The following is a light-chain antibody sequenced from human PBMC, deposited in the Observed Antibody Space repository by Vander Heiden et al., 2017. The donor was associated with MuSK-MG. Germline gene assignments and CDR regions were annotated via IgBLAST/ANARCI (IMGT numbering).Light chain of an antibody. CDR3: QSYDSSRSGWV. CDR2: GTS. J-gene: IGLJ3*02. V-gene: IGLV1-40*01. Sequence: QSVVTQPPSVSGAPGQRVTISCTGSSANIGAHDDVIWYQLLPGAAPNVLIYGTSNRPSGVPDRFSGSRSGTSASLAITGLQAEDEADYYCQSYDSSRSGWVFGGGTKLTGL. CDR1: SANIGAHDD.